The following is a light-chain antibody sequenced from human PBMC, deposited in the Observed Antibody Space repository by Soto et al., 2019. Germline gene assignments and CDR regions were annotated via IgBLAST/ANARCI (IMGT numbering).Light chain of an antibody. CDR3: LQYCSSPLWT. CDR1: QSVSSTS. V-gene: IGKV3-20*01. J-gene: IGKJ1*01. CDR2: GAS. Sequence: EMVLTKSPGTLSLSPGDRATLSCRARQSVSSTSLAWYPQNPGQAPSLLSYGASNRATGIPDRFSGSGSGTDFTLTISRRESDDSAGDYCLQYCSSPLWTFGQGTKWAI.